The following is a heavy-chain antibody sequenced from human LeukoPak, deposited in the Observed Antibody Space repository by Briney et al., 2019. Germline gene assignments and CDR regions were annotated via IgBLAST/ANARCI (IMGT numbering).Heavy chain of an antibody. CDR2: IKQDGSEK. CDR1: GFTFGSYW. Sequence: PGGSLRLSCAASGFTFGSYWMSWVRQAPGKGLEWVANIKQDGSEKYYVDSLKGRFTISRDNGKNSLYLQINSLRAEGTAVYYCARDCSSTNCYRGGFDPWGQGTLVTVSS. D-gene: IGHD2-2*01. CDR3: ARDCSSTNCYRGGFDP. V-gene: IGHV3-7*01. J-gene: IGHJ5*02.